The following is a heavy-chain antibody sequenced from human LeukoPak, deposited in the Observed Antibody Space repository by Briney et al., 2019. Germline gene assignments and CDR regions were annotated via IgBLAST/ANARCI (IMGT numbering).Heavy chain of an antibody. J-gene: IGHJ2*01. Sequence: PSETLSLTCTVSGGSISSYYWSWIRQPPGRGLEWIGYIYYSGSTNYNPSLKSRVTISVDTSKNQFSLKLSSVTAADTAVYYCARVPRNQWELPDNWYFDLWGRGTLVTVSS. D-gene: IGHD1-26*01. CDR3: ARVPRNQWELPDNWYFDL. CDR1: GGSISSYY. CDR2: IYYSGST. V-gene: IGHV4-59*01.